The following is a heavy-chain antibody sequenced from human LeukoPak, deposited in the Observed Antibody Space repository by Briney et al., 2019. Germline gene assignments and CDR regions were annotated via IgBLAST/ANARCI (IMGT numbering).Heavy chain of an antibody. CDR1: GFTFSDYY. CDR3: ASPYVLRFLEWLSPPLFDY. CDR2: ISSSGSTI. Sequence: GGSLRLSCAASGFTFSDYYMSWIRQAPGKGLEWVSYISSSGSTIYYADSVKGRFTISRDNAKNSLYLQMNSLRAEDTAVYYCASPYVLRFLEWLSPPLFDYWGQGTLVTVSS. D-gene: IGHD3-3*01. J-gene: IGHJ4*02. V-gene: IGHV3-11*04.